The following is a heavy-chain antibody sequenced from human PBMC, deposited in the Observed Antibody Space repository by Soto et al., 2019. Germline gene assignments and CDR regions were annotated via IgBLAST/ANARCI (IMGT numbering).Heavy chain of an antibody. J-gene: IGHJ4*02. CDR1: GFTFSTSA. Sequence: EVQLVESGGGLVQPGGSLRLSCAASGFTFSTSAMHWVRQAPGMGLEYVSAISSNGDTTYYANSVEGRFTISRDNSKNTLYLQMGSLRVEDMAVYYCARDGSMRYLDYWGQGALVTVSS. CDR3: ARDGSMRYLDY. V-gene: IGHV3-64*01. CDR2: ISSNGDTT.